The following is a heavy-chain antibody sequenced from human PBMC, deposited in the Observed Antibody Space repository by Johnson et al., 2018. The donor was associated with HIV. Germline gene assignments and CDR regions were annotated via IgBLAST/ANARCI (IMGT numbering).Heavy chain of an antibody. CDR3: AREDHYYDAFDI. D-gene: IGHD3-10*01. Sequence: VQLVESGGVAVQPGGSLRLSCAASGFSFADYAMHWVRQAPGKGLEWVSAISGSGGSTYYADSVKGRFTISRDNSKNTLYLQMSSLRAEDTAVYYCAREDHYYDAFDIWGQGTMVTVSS. V-gene: IGHV3-23*04. CDR2: ISGSGGST. J-gene: IGHJ3*02. CDR1: GFSFADYA.